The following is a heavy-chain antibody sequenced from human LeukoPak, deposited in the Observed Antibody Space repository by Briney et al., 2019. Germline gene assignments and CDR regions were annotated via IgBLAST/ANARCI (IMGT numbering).Heavy chain of an antibody. Sequence: GGSLRLSCAASGFTFSSYAMHWVRQAPGKGLEWVAVISYDGSNKYYADSVKGRFTISRDNSKNTLYLQMNSLRAEDTAVYYCAGSAPNNDYWGQGTLATVSS. D-gene: IGHD1/OR15-1a*01. CDR1: GFTFSSYA. J-gene: IGHJ4*02. V-gene: IGHV3-30-3*01. CDR2: ISYDGSNK. CDR3: AGSAPNNDY.